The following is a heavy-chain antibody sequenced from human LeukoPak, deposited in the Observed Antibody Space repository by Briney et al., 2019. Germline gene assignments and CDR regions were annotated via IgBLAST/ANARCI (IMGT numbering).Heavy chain of an antibody. CDR3: ARQAWLLDS. J-gene: IGHJ5*01. CDR1: GYTFTGYY. CDR2: INPNSGGT. V-gene: IGHV1-2*02. Sequence: ASVKVSCKVSGYTFTGYYVHWVRQAPGQGLEWMGWINPNSGGTNYAQKFQGRVTMTRDTSISTAYMELSTLRSDDTAVYYCARQAWLLDSWGQGILVTVSS. D-gene: IGHD5-12*01.